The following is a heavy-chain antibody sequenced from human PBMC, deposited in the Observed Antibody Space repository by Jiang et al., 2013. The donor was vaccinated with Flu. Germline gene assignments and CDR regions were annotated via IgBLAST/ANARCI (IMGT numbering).Heavy chain of an antibody. J-gene: IGHJ6*02. D-gene: IGHD6-19*01. V-gene: IGHV1-8*01. CDR2: MNPNSGNT. CDR1: GYTFTSYD. Sequence: VKKPGASVKVSCKASGYTFTSYDINWVRQATGQGLEWMGWMNPNSGNTGYAQKFQGRVTMTRNTSISTAYMELSSLRSEDTAVYYCARVIRPSVAVAGYYYYGMDVWGQGTTVTVSS. CDR3: ARVIRPSVAVAGYYYYGMDV.